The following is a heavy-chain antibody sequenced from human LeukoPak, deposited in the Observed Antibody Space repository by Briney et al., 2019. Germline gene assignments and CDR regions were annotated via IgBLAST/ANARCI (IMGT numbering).Heavy chain of an antibody. Sequence: GGSLRLSCAASGFTFSNYAMSWVRQAPGKGLVWVSQINTDGASTTYGDPAKGRFTTSRDNAKNTLFLQMNSLRVEDTAVYYCARGTATTAGIDYWGQGTLVTVSS. CDR2: INTDGAST. J-gene: IGHJ4*02. V-gene: IGHV3-74*01. CDR3: ARGTATTAGIDY. D-gene: IGHD1/OR15-1a*01. CDR1: GFTFSNYA.